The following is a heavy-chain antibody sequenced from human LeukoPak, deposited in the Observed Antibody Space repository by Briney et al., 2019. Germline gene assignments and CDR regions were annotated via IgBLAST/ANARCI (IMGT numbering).Heavy chain of an antibody. J-gene: IGHJ4*02. CDR3: ARLKEFYDFWSGNFDY. Sequence: GGSLRLSCVASGFTFGSYWMSWVRQAPGKGLEWVANIKQDGSEKYYVDSVKGRFTISRDNAKNSLYLQMNSLRAEDTAVYYCARLKEFYDFWSGNFDYWGQGTLVTVSS. CDR2: IKQDGSEK. CDR1: GFTFGSYW. D-gene: IGHD3-3*01. V-gene: IGHV3-7*01.